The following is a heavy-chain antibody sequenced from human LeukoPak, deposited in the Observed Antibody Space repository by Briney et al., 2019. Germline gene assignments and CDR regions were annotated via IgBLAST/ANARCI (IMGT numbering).Heavy chain of an antibody. V-gene: IGHV1-8*01. Sequence: ASVKVSCKASGYTFTSYDINWVRQATGQGLEWMGWMNPNSGNTGYAQKFQGRVTMTRNTSISTANMELSSLRSEDTAVYYCARVPWVLWFGELNIPEDYGMDVWGQGTTVTVSS. CDR2: MNPNSGNT. CDR3: ARVPWVLWFGELNIPEDYGMDV. CDR1: GYTFTSYD. J-gene: IGHJ6*02. D-gene: IGHD3-10*01.